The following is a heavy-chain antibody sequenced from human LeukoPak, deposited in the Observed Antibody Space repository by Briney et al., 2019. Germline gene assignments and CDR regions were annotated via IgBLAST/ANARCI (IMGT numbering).Heavy chain of an antibody. CDR1: AFSFSNAR. CDR2: ISVSGTTK. CDR3: ARNYGMDV. J-gene: IGHJ6*02. Sequence: GGSLRLSCAASAFSFSNARMNWVRQAPGKGLEWVSYISVSGTTKYYADSVKGRFTISRDNAKNSLYLQMNSLRAEDTAIYYCARNYGMDVWGQGTTVTVSS. V-gene: IGHV3-48*04.